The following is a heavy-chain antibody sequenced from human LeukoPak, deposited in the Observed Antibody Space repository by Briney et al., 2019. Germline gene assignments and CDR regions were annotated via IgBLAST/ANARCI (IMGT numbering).Heavy chain of an antibody. Sequence: ASVKVSCKASGYTFTSYYIHWVRQAPGQGLEWMGIINPSGGSTSYVQKFQGRVTMTRDMSTSTVYMELSSLRSEDTAVYYCARAVVTSPRSAFDIWGQGTMVTVSS. CDR3: ARAVVTSPRSAFDI. J-gene: IGHJ3*02. D-gene: IGHD4-23*01. CDR2: INPSGGST. CDR1: GYTFTSYY. V-gene: IGHV1-46*01.